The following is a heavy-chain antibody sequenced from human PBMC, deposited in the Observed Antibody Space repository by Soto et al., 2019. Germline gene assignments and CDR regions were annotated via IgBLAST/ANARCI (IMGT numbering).Heavy chain of an antibody. J-gene: IGHJ6*02. CDR3: ASSWVAIQTQYGMDV. CDR2: IIPIFGTA. CDR1: GGTFSSYT. Sequence: GAPVKVSCNASGGTFSSYTISWVRQAPGQGLEWMGGIIPIFGTANYAQKFQGRVTITADESTSTAYMELSSLRSEDTAVYYCASSWVAIQTQYGMDVWGQGTTVTVSS. D-gene: IGHD2-2*01. V-gene: IGHV1-69*13.